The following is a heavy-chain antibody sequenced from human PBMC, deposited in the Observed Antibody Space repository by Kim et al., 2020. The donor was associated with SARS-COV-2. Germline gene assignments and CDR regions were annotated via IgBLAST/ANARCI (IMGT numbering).Heavy chain of an antibody. D-gene: IGHD3-10*01. Sequence: DSVKGRFTISRDNSKNTLYLQMNSLRAEDTAVYYCARDRYYGSGSYFDYWGQGTLVTVSS. CDR3: ARDRYYGSGSYFDY. J-gene: IGHJ4*02. V-gene: IGHV3-30*01.